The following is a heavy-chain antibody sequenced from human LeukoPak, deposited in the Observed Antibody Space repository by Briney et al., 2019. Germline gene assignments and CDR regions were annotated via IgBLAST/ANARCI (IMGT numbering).Heavy chain of an antibody. Sequence: GRSLRLSCAASGFPFSSYGMHWVRQAPGKGLEWVAVIWYDGSNKYYADSVKGRFTISRDNSKNTLYLQMNSLRAEDTAVYYCASGYCSGGSCYGPPLDYWGQGTLVTVSS. V-gene: IGHV3-33*01. J-gene: IGHJ4*02. D-gene: IGHD2-15*01. CDR2: IWYDGSNK. CDR3: ASGYCSGGSCYGPPLDY. CDR1: GFPFSSYG.